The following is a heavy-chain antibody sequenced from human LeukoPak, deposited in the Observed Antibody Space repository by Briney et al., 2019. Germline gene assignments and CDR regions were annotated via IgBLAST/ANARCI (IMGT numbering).Heavy chain of an antibody. CDR1: GFTFSSYA. Sequence: GGSLRLSCVASGFTFSSYAMSWVRQAPGKGLGWVSAFSGSGDSTYYADSVKGRFTISRDNSKNMLYLQMNSLRAEDTAVYYCAKAGSLATPTPYYFDHWGQGTLVTVSS. J-gene: IGHJ4*02. CDR2: FSGSGDST. V-gene: IGHV3-23*01. CDR3: AKAGSLATPTPYYFDH. D-gene: IGHD5-24*01.